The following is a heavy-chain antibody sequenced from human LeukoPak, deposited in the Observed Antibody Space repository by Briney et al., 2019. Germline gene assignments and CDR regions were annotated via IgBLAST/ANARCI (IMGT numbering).Heavy chain of an antibody. CDR1: GFTFSSYW. J-gene: IGHJ4*02. D-gene: IGHD6-6*01. V-gene: IGHV3-7*01. Sequence: GGSLRLSCAASGFTFSSYWRSWVRKAPGKGRGRGANIKQDGSEKYYVDSVKGRFTISRDNAKNSLYLQMNSLRAEDTAVYYCAREDSSSTFDYWGQGTLVTVSS. CDR2: IKQDGSEK. CDR3: AREDSSSTFDY.